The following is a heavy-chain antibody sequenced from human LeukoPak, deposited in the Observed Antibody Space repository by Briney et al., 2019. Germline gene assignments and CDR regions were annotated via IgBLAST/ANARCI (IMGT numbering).Heavy chain of an antibody. D-gene: IGHD5-24*01. CDR1: GFTFSSYE. V-gene: IGHV3-48*03. J-gene: IGHJ4*02. CDR3: VIKWRWLQF. CDR2: ISGSASTI. Sequence: GGSLRLSCAASGFTFSSYEMNWVRQAPGKGLEWVSYISGSASTIYYADSVKGRFTISRDNAKNSLYLQMNSLRAEDTAVYYCVIKWRWLQFWGQGTLVTVSS.